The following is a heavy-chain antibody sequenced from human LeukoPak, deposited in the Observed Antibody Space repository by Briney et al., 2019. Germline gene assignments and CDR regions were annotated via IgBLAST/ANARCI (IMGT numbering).Heavy chain of an antibody. CDR3: ARGGSMIVFSDAFEI. CDR2: IYYSGST. Sequence: PSETLSLTCTVSGRSISSYYWSWIRQPPGKGLEWIGYIYYSGSTNYNPSLKSRVTISVDTSKNQFSLKLSSVTAADTAVYYCARGGSMIVFSDAFEIWGQGTMVTVSS. CDR1: GRSISSYY. J-gene: IGHJ3*02. D-gene: IGHD3-22*01. V-gene: IGHV4-59*01.